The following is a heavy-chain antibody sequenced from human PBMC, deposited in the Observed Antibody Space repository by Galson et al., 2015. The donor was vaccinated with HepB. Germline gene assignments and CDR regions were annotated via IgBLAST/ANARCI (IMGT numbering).Heavy chain of an antibody. Sequence: SVPVSCKASGSPFPLYAMHWVRQAPGQRPEWMGWINVGNGNTKYSQKFQGRVTITRDTSASTAYMELGSLKSEDTAVYYCARSGRFGIAAADHGLYWGQGTLVTVSS. J-gene: IGHJ4*02. D-gene: IGHD6-13*01. V-gene: IGHV1-3*01. CDR3: ARSGRFGIAAADHGLY. CDR2: INVGNGNT. CDR1: GSPFPLYA.